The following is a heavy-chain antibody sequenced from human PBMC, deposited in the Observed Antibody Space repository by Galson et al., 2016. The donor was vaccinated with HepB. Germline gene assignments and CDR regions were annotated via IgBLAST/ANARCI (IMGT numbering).Heavy chain of an antibody. J-gene: IGHJ4*02. D-gene: IGHD1-26*01. Sequence: SLRLSCAASGFTFNFYAMHWVRQAPGKGLEWVAIISDDGSYKDYADSVKGRFTISRDNSKNTLYLQMDSLRPDDTALYYCTKPTRGGGYSFLIESWGQGTLVTVS. CDR3: TKPTRGGGYSFLIES. CDR2: ISDDGSYK. V-gene: IGHV3-30*18. CDR1: GFTFNFYA.